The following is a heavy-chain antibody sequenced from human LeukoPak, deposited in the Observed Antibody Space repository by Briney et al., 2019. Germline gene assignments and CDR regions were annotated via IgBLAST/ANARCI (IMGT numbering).Heavy chain of an antibody. CDR3: ARGFSDFWSGGSWFDP. V-gene: IGHV4-61*05. D-gene: IGHD3-3*01. CDR1: GGSISSSSYY. J-gene: IGHJ5*02. CDR2: IYYSGST. Sequence: SETLSLTCTVSGGSISSSSYYWGWIRQPPGKGLEWIGYIYYSGSTNYNPSLKSRVTISVDTSKNQFSLKLSSVTAADTAVYYCARGFSDFWSGGSWFDPWGQGTLVTVSS.